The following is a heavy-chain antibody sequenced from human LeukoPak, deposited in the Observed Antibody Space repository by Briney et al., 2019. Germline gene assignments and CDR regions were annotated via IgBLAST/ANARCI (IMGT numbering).Heavy chain of an antibody. CDR1: GFTFNKYW. J-gene: IGHJ4*02. D-gene: IGHD7-27*01. Sequence: PGGSLRLSCAASGFTFNKYWMTWVREAPGKGVEWVANIKQDGRDKNYVNSVKGGFTISRDNAKNSVYLQLNSLRDEDTAIYYCTRENWGPDYWGQGTLVTVSS. CDR2: IKQDGRDK. CDR3: TRENWGPDY. V-gene: IGHV3-7*01.